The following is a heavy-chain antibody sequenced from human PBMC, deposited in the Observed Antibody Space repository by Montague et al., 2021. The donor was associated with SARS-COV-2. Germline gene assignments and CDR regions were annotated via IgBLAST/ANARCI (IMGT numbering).Heavy chain of an antibody. J-gene: IGHJ4*02. D-gene: IGHD6-19*01. Sequence: SLRLSCAASGFTFGDYAINWVRQAPGKGLEWVASISGDGATAYYAESVLGRFAISRGNSKNTVLLQMDSLRVMDAAVYYCAKALYSGGFFFESGSDFWGQGTLVTVSS. V-gene: IGHV3-23*01. CDR2: ISGDGATA. CDR1: GFTFGDYA. CDR3: AKALYSGGFFFESGSDF.